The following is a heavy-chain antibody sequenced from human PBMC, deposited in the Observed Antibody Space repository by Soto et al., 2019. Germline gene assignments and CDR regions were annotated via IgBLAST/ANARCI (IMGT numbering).Heavy chain of an antibody. CDR2: ISYDGSNK. D-gene: IGHD6-13*01. Sequence: QVQLVESGGGVVQPGRSLRLSCAASGFTFSSYAMHWVRQAPGKGLEWVAVISYDGSNKYYADSVKGRFTISRDNSKNTLYLQMNRLRAEDTAVYYCARGIAAAQYGMDVWGQGTTVTVSS. CDR1: GFTFSSYA. V-gene: IGHV3-30-3*01. CDR3: ARGIAAAQYGMDV. J-gene: IGHJ6*02.